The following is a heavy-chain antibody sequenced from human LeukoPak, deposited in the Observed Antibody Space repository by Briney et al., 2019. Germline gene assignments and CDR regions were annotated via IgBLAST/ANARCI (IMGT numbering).Heavy chain of an antibody. CDR1: GFTININY. CDR3: ARASLVAAFDY. Sequence: GGSLRLSCAASGFTININYMSWVRQAPGEGLEWVSVIFSGGSTYYADSVKGRFTISRDTSKNTLYLQMNSLRAEDTAVYYCARASLVAAFDYWGQGTLVTVSS. D-gene: IGHD1-26*01. V-gene: IGHV3-53*01. CDR2: IFSGGST. J-gene: IGHJ4*02.